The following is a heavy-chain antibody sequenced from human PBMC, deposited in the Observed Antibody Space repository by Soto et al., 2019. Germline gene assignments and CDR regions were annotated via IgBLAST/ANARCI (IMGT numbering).Heavy chain of an antibody. Sequence: QVQLVQSGAEVKKPGSSVKVSCKASGGTYSSYAISWVRQAPGQGLEWMGGIIPIFGTANYAQKFQGRVTITADESTSTAYTELSSLRSEDTAVYYCARRTVLLNFDPWGQGTLVTVSS. CDR3: ARRTVLLNFDP. V-gene: IGHV1-69*01. D-gene: IGHD3-10*01. CDR1: GGTYSSYA. J-gene: IGHJ5*02. CDR2: IIPIFGTA.